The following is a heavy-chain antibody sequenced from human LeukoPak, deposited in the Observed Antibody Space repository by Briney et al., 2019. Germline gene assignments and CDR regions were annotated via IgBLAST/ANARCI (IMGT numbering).Heavy chain of an antibody. V-gene: IGHV4-59*01. J-gene: IGHJ6*02. CDR1: GGSISSYY. CDR2: IYYSGST. CDR3: ARGLIAPAGTVVAQHYGMDV. D-gene: IGHD6-13*01. Sequence: SETLSLTCTVSGGSISSYYWSWIRQPPGKGLEWIGYIYYSGSTNYNPSLKSRVTISVDTSKNQFSLKLSSVTAADTAVYYCARGLIAPAGTVVAQHYGMDVWGQGTTVTVSS.